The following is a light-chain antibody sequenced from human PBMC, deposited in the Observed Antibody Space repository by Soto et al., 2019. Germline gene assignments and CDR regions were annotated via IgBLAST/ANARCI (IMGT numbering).Light chain of an antibody. CDR3: QHYNNYFRT. CDR2: QAS. J-gene: IGKJ1*01. Sequence: DIQMTQSPSSVSASVGDTVVLTCRASQSVASWLAWYQQKPGRAPRLLVYQASNLHTHVPSRFSGSGSRTEFTLTISSLQPEDFATYYCQHYNNYFRTFGPGTRVEMK. V-gene: IGKV1-5*03. CDR1: QSVASW.